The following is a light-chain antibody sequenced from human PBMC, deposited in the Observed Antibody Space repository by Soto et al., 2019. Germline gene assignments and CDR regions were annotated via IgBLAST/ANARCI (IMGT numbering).Light chain of an antibody. CDR2: GNS. CDR1: SSNIGAGYD. Sequence: QSVLKQPPSVSGAPGQRVTISCTGSSSNIGAGYDVHWYQQLPGTAPKLLIYGNSNRPSGVPDRFSGSKSGTSASLAITGLRAEDDADDYCQSYDSSLSGWVFGGGTKLTVL. V-gene: IGLV1-40*01. J-gene: IGLJ3*02. CDR3: QSYDSSLSGWV.